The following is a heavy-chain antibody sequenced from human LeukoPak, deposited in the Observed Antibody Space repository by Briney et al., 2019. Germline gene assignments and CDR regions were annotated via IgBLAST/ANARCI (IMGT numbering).Heavy chain of an antibody. D-gene: IGHD1-26*01. V-gene: IGHV1-3*01. Sequence: GASVKVSCKASGYTFTSYAMHWVRQAPGQRLEWMGWINAGDGNTKYSQKFQGRVTFSRETSATTAYMELSSLRSEDTAVYYCARELSVTWEPPDAFDIWGQGTMVTVSS. CDR3: ARELSVTWEPPDAFDI. CDR1: GYTFTSYA. CDR2: INAGDGNT. J-gene: IGHJ3*02.